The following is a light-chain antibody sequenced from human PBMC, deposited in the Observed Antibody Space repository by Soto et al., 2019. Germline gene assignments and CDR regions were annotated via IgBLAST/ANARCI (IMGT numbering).Light chain of an antibody. CDR2: GNS. Sequence: QSVLTQPPSVSGAPGQRVTISCTGSSSNIGAGYDVHWYQQLPGTAPKLLIYGNSNRPSGVPDRFSGSKSVTSASLAITGLQAEDEVDYYCQSYDSSLSGAVFGGGTKLTVL. CDR1: SSNIGAGYD. V-gene: IGLV1-40*01. J-gene: IGLJ2*01. CDR3: QSYDSSLSGAV.